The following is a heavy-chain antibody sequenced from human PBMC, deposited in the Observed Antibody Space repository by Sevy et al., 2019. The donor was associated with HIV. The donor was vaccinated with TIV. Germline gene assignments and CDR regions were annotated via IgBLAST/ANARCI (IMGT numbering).Heavy chain of an antibody. CDR3: ARKMELQVPDY. J-gene: IGHJ4*02. CDR1: GFIFSNYN. V-gene: IGHV3-21*01. Sequence: GGSLRLSCAASGFIFSNYNMNWVRQAPGKGLEWVSSISSSSNDIYYADSVKGRFTISRDNAKNSLYLQMNSLRAEDTAVYYCARKMELQVPDYWGQGTLVTVSS. D-gene: IGHD1-7*01. CDR2: ISSSSNDI.